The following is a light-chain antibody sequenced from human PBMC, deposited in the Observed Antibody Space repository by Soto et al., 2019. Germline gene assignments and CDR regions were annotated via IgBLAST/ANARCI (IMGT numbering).Light chain of an antibody. CDR3: QQRINWPFT. V-gene: IGKV3-11*01. CDR1: QSVSSY. J-gene: IGKJ3*01. CDR2: DAS. Sequence: EIVLTQSPATLSLSPGERATLSCRASQSVSSYLAWYQQKPGQAPRLLIYDASNRATGIPAKFSGSGSGTYFTLTISGLEPEDLAVYYCQQRINWPFTFGPGTKVDLK.